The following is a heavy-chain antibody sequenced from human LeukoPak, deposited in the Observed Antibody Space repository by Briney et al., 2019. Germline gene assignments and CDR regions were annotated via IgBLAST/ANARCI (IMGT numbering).Heavy chain of an antibody. V-gene: IGHV3-7*03. Sequence: PGGSLRLSCAASGFTVSSNYMSWVRQAPGKGLEWVGNVKQDGSENYYADSVKGRFTISRDNAKNSLYLQMNSLRAEDTAVYYCARRRDSGSLQHFDYWGQGTPVTVSS. J-gene: IGHJ4*02. D-gene: IGHD1-26*01. CDR2: VKQDGSEN. CDR1: GFTVSSNY. CDR3: ARRRDSGSLQHFDY.